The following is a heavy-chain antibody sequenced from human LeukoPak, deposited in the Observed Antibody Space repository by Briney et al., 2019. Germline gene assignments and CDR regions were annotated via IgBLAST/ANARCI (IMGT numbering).Heavy chain of an antibody. Sequence: GRSLRLSCAASGFTFSSYGMHWVRQALGKGLEWVALISYDGSNEYYADSVRGRFTISRDNSKFTLYMQMNSLRAEDTAVYYCARVRAGYCTSTSCYTGMDVWGQGTTVTVSS. CDR1: GFTFSSYG. V-gene: IGHV3-30*03. D-gene: IGHD2-2*01. J-gene: IGHJ6*02. CDR2: ISYDGSNE. CDR3: ARVRAGYCTSTSCYTGMDV.